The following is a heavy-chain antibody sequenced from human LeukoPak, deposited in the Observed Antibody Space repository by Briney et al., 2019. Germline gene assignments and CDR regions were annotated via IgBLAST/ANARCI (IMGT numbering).Heavy chain of an antibody. D-gene: IGHD2-15*01. Sequence: PGGSLRLSCAASGFTFSNAWMNWIRQPPGKGLEWIGEINHSGSTNYNPSLKSRVTISVDTSKNQFSLKLSSVTAADTAVYYCARGANFYYYGMDVWGQGTTVTVSS. CDR3: ARGANFYYYGMDV. J-gene: IGHJ6*02. V-gene: IGHV4-34*01. CDR2: INHSGST. CDR1: GFTFSNAW.